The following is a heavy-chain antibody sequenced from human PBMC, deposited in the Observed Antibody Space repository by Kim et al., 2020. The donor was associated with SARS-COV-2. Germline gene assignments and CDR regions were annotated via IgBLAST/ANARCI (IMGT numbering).Heavy chain of an antibody. D-gene: IGHD6-19*01. V-gene: IGHV3-33*03. CDR2: T. J-gene: IGHJ4*02. CDR3: AKDLLFGGAGAY. Sequence: TYYADAVEGRLTTSRDNSKNMVYLQMSSLRADDTAIYYCAKDLLFGGAGAYWGQGALATVSS.